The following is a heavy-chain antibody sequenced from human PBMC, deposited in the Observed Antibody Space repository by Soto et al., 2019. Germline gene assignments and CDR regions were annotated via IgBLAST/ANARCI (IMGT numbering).Heavy chain of an antibody. CDR1: GFSLSTSGVG. Sequence: QITLKESGPTLVKPTQTLTLTCTFSGFSLSTSGVGVGWIRQPPGKALEWLALIYWDDDKRYSPSLKSRLTITKDTSKNQVVLTMTTMDPVDTATYYCAHRPITMVRGGNWFDPWGQGTLVTVSS. CDR2: IYWDDDK. J-gene: IGHJ5*02. D-gene: IGHD3-10*01. CDR3: AHRPITMVRGGNWFDP. V-gene: IGHV2-5*02.